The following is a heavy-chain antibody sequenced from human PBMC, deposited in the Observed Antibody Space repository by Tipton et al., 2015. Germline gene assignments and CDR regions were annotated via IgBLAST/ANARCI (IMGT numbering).Heavy chain of an antibody. CDR3: ATAGGSYRRFDD. CDR2: VSRDGDDT. V-gene: IGHV3-23*01. D-gene: IGHD1-26*01. CDR1: GFTFRNYA. J-gene: IGHJ4*02. Sequence: GSLRLSCVGSGFTFRNYAMGWVRQAPGKGLEWVSAVSRDGDDTYYADSVKGRFTISRDNSKNTLYLQMNSLRAEDTAIYYCATAGGSYRRFDDWGQGTLVTVSS.